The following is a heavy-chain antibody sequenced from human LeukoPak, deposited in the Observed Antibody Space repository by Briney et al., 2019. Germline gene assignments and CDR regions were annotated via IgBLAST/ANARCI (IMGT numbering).Heavy chain of an antibody. CDR2: VSRSSRFI. J-gene: IGHJ4*02. CDR3: ARVSDAFDYFFDS. Sequence: PWGSLRLSCAASGFAFGTYSMNWVRQAPGKGLEWVSSVSRSSRFIFYADSVQGRFTISRDDAKDSLFLQMNSLRAEDTAVYYCARVSDAFDYFFDSWGQGTLVTVSS. V-gene: IGHV3-21*01. D-gene: IGHD5-12*01. CDR1: GFAFGTYS.